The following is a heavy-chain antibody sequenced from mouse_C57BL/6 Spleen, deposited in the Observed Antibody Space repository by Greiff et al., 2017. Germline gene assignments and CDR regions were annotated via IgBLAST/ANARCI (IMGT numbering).Heavy chain of an antibody. D-gene: IGHD1-1*01. V-gene: IGHV1-74*01. CDR3: AIDYGSSYVGAMDY. CDR2: IHPSDSDT. Sequence: VQLKQPGAELVKPGASVKVSCKASGYTFTSYWMHWVKQRPGQGLEWIGRIHPSDSDTNYNQKFKGKATLTVDKSSSTAYMQLSSLTSEDSAVYYCAIDYGSSYVGAMDYWGQGTSVTVSS. CDR1: GYTFTSYW. J-gene: IGHJ4*01.